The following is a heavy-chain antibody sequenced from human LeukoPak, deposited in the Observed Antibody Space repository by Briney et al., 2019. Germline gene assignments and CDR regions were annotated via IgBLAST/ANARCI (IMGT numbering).Heavy chain of an antibody. CDR2: VSWVGTA. J-gene: IGHJ4*02. V-gene: IGHV3-43*01. CDR3: AKDIANAVSGAGFDN. D-gene: IGHD2-15*01. Sequence: GGSLRLSCAASGFTFEDYTMHWVRHAPGKTLEWVSLVSWVGTASYGDSVKGRFTISRDNSKNSLYLQMDNLRPEDTAVYYCAKDIANAVSGAGFDNWGQGTLVTVSS. CDR1: GFTFEDYT.